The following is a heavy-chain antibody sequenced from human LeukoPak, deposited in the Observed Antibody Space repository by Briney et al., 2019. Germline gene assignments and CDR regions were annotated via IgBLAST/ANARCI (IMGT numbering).Heavy chain of an antibody. J-gene: IGHJ4*02. Sequence: PGGSLRLSCVASGFSFNIYAMNWVRQAPGKGLEWVAVISYDGSNKYYADSVKGRFTISRDNSKNTLYLQMNSLRAEDTAVYYCARDHRARLAVAGTWDYWGQGTLVTVSS. CDR1: GFSFNIYA. CDR3: ARDHRARLAVAGTWDY. V-gene: IGHV3-30-3*01. CDR2: ISYDGSNK. D-gene: IGHD6-19*01.